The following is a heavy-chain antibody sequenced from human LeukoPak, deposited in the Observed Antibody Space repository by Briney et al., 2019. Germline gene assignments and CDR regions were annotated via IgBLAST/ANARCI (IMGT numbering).Heavy chain of an antibody. CDR2: IQYDESQK. CDR3: AKDDAWLRFGE. J-gene: IGHJ4*02. Sequence: GGSLRLSCAASGFNFRSSGMHWVRQTPGKGLEWVAFIQYDESQKYYADSVKGRFTISRDNSKNTLYLEVISLTAEDTAVYYCAKDDAWLRFGEWSQGTLVTVSS. D-gene: IGHD3-10*01. CDR1: GFNFRSSG. V-gene: IGHV3-30*02.